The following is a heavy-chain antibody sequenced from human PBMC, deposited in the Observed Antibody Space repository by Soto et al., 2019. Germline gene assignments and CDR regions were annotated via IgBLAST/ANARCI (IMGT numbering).Heavy chain of an antibody. V-gene: IGHV1-69*01. CDR3: ARSQGSSTSLEIYYYYYSGMDV. Sequence: QVQLVQSGAEVKKPGSSVKVSCKASGGTFSSYAISWVRQAPGQGLEWMGGIIPISETTNYAQKFQGRVTITADESKSTAYKELSSLRSEDTAVYYCARSQGSSTSLEIYYYYYSGMDVWGQGTTVTVSS. D-gene: IGHD2-2*01. CDR1: GGTFSSYA. CDR2: IIPISETT. J-gene: IGHJ6*02.